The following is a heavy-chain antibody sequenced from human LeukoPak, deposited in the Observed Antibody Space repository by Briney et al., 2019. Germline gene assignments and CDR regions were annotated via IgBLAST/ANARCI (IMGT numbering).Heavy chain of an antibody. CDR1: GFTFSSYS. V-gene: IGHV3-48*01. CDR3: ARDFGERRVPNAFDI. D-gene: IGHD3-10*01. Sequence: GGSLRLSCAASGFTFSSYSMNWVRQAPGKGLEWVSYISSSSSTIYYADSVEGRFTISRDNAKNSLYLQMNSLRAEDTAVYYCARDFGERRVPNAFDIWGQGTMVTVSS. CDR2: ISSSSSTI. J-gene: IGHJ3*02.